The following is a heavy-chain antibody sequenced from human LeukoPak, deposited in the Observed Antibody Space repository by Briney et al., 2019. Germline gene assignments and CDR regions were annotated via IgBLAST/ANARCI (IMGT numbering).Heavy chain of an antibody. CDR2: ISASGSAT. CDR1: GFTFSSYA. CDR3: AKDLCLRDFGSGYFDY. V-gene: IGHV3-23*01. Sequence: PGRSLRLSCAASGFTFSSYAMSWVRQAPGKGLEWVAAISASGSATSYADSVRGRFTISRDNSKSTTYLQMNSLRAEDTAVFYCAKDLCLRDFGSGYFDYWGQGIPVTVSS. J-gene: IGHJ4*02. D-gene: IGHD3-3*01.